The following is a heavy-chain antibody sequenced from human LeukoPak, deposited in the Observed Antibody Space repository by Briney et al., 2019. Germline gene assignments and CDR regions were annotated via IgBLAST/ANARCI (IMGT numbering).Heavy chain of an antibody. J-gene: IGHJ4*01. CDR3: ARDGTAAGLYFDL. CDR2: IKQDGGEK. V-gene: IGHV3-7*01. Sequence: PGGSLRLSCGVSGFLFSDYWMNWVRQAPGKGLEWVASIKQDGGEKSYVDSVKGRFTVSRDNAKNSLYLQMSSLRSEDTAVYYCARDGTAAGLYFDLWGQGTPVTVSS. D-gene: IGHD6-13*01. CDR1: GFLFSDYW.